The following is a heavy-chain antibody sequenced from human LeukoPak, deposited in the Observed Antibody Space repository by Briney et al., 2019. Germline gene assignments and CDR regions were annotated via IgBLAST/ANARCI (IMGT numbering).Heavy chain of an antibody. J-gene: IGHJ6*02. CDR1: GFTFSSYA. CDR2: SSGSGGST. D-gene: IGHD4-11*01. Sequence: PGGSLRLSCAASGFTFSSYAMSGCRQAPGKGRQGVSASSGSGGSTYYADSVKGRFTISRDNSKNTLYLQMNSLRAEDTAVYYCAKVGPYSNAFYYYYGMDVWGQGTTVTVSS. CDR3: AKVGPYSNAFYYYYGMDV. V-gene: IGHV3-23*01.